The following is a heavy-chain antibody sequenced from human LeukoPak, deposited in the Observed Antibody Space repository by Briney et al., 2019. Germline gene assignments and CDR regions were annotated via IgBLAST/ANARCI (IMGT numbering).Heavy chain of an antibody. CDR2: ISAYNGNT. D-gene: IGHD5-24*01. V-gene: IGHV1-18*01. Sequence: ASVKVSCKASGYTFTRYDINWVRQATGQGLEWMGWISAYNGNTNYARKLQGRVTMTTDTSTSTAYMELRSLRSDDTAVYYCARASGVVATIGAWDYWGQGTLVTVSS. J-gene: IGHJ4*02. CDR3: ARASGVVATIGAWDY. CDR1: GYTFTRYD.